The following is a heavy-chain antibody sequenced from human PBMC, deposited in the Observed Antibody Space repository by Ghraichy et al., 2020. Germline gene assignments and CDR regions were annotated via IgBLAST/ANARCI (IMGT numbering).Heavy chain of an antibody. J-gene: IGHJ6*02. V-gene: IGHV4-59*01. CDR3: ARGGYGDYYYYGMDV. CDR1: GGSISSYY. Sequence: ESLNISCTVSGGSISSYYWSWIRQPPGKGLEWIGYIYYSGSTNYNPSLKSRVTISVDTSKNQFSLKLSSVTAADTAVYYCARGGYGDYYYYGMDVWGQGTTVTVSS. CDR2: IYYSGST. D-gene: IGHD4-17*01.